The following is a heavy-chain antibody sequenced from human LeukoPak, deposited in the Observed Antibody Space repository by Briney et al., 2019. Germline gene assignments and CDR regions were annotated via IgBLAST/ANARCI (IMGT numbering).Heavy chain of an antibody. V-gene: IGHV2-5*02. Sequence: SGPTLVKPTQTLTLTCTFSGFSLSTSGVGVGWIRQPPGKALEWLAIIYWDDDKRYRPSLKKRLTITKDTFKNQVVLTMADMDPVDTATYFCAHSRLYYYGSGTYYKTFDPWGQGTLVTVSS. D-gene: IGHD3-10*01. CDR1: GFSLSTSGVG. CDR3: AHSRLYYYGSGTYYKTFDP. CDR2: IYWDDDK. J-gene: IGHJ5*02.